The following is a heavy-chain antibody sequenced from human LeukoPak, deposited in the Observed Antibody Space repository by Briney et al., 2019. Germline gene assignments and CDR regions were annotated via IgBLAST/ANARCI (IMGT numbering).Heavy chain of an antibody. J-gene: IGHJ4*02. V-gene: IGHV4-31*03. Sequence: PSETLSLTCTVSGGSISSGGYYWSWIRQRPGKGLEWIGYIYYSGSTYYNPSLKSRVTISVDTSKNQFSLKLSSVTAADTAVYYCARDACSSTSCSFDYWGQGTLVTVSS. CDR1: GGSISSGGYY. CDR3: ARDACSSTSCSFDY. D-gene: IGHD2-2*01. CDR2: IYYSGST.